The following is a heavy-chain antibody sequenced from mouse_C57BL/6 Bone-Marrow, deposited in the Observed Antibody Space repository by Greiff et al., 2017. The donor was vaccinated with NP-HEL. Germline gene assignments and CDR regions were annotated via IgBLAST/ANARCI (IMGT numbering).Heavy chain of an antibody. CDR3: ARRGYYGSPWYFDV. CDR1: GYSFTDYN. J-gene: IGHJ1*03. Sequence: VQLKQSGPELVKPGASVKISCKASGYSFTDYNMNWVKQSNGQSLEWIGVINPNYGTTSYNQKFKGKATLTADQSSSTAYMQLNSLTSEDSAVYYCARRGYYGSPWYFDVWGTGTTVTVSS. CDR2: INPNYGTT. V-gene: IGHV1-39*01. D-gene: IGHD1-1*01.